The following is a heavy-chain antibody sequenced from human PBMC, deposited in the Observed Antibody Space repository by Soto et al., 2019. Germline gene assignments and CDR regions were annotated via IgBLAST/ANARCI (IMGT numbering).Heavy chain of an antibody. J-gene: IGHJ4*01. D-gene: IGHD6-19*01. CDR1: GGSISDYY. Sequence: QVQLQESGPGLVKPSETLSLTCTVSGGSISDYYWSWIRQSPEKGLEWIGYIHSSGSTKYNPSLESRVTISVDKSKKQFSLNLSSVTATDTAVYYCSSGRSTGWYDGHDYWGQGALATVSS. V-gene: IGHV4-4*08. CDR2: IHSSGST. CDR3: SSGRSTGWYDGHDY.